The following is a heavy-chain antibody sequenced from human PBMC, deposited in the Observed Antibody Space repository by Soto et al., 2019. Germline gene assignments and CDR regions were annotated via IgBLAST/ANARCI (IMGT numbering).Heavy chain of an antibody. Sequence: QVQLVQSASEVMKPGASVKVSCKASGYTFIRYGITWVRQAPGQRLEWMGWISPYNDQTINAPKLQGRSTMTADTSTRTVYMQLRSLKSDDTAVYYCARGGYYDNVWGKLSHYGLDVWGQGTSVTVSS. CDR1: GYTFIRYG. D-gene: IGHD3-16*01. CDR3: ARGGYYDNVWGKLSHYGLDV. V-gene: IGHV1-18*01. CDR2: ISPYNDQT. J-gene: IGHJ6*02.